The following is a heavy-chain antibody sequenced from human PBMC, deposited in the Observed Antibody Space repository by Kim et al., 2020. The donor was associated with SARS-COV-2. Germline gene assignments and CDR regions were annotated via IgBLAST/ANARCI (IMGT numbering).Heavy chain of an antibody. CDR2: ISGRDSNT. CDR3: AKCVSAASTEDY. CDR1: GFPFSGYT. D-gene: IGHD6-25*01. V-gene: IGHV3-23*01. Sequence: GGSLRLSCVVSGFPFSGYTFHWVRQAPGKGLEWVSAISGRDSNTYYADSVTGRVTISRDTSKNSLYLQMDSLRAEDTAVYYCAKCVSAASTEDYWGQGT. J-gene: IGHJ4*02.